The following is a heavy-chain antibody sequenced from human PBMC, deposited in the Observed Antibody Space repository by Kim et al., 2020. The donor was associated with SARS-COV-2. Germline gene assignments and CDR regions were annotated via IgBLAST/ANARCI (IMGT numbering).Heavy chain of an antibody. CDR1: GASIRGSY. D-gene: IGHD4-17*01. Sequence: SETLSLTCAVSGASIRGSYWSWIRQTPENGLQWLAFFYYGGTTDYNPSLQSRAAISQDTAKNQFSLQLTSVTAADTAIYYCVRDLSTSVTRYNFYNWGRGTLVTVSS. J-gene: IGHJ1*01. CDR2: FYYGGTT. CDR3: VRDLSTSVTRYNFYN. V-gene: IGHV4-59*12.